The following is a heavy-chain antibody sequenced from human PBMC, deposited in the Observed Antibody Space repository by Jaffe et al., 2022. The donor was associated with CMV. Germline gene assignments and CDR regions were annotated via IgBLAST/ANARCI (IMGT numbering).Heavy chain of an antibody. V-gene: IGHV3-15*01. CDR2: IKSKTDGGTT. D-gene: IGHD3-10*01. J-gene: IGHJ4*02. Sequence: EVQLVESGGGLVKPGGSLRLSCAASGFTFSNAWMSWVRQAPGKGLEWVGRIKSKTDGGTTDYAAPVKGRFTISRDDSKNTLYLQMNSLKTEDTAVYYCTTGDLLLYQWNYFDYWGQGTLVTVSS. CDR3: TTGDLLLYQWNYFDY. CDR1: GFTFSNAW.